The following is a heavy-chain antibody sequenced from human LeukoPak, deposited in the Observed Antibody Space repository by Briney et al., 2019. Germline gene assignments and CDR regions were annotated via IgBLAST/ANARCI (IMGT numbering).Heavy chain of an antibody. CDR2: VNRDGSST. CDR1: GFTFSSYW. D-gene: IGHD3-16*01. V-gene: IGHV3-74*01. J-gene: IGHJ4*02. Sequence: TGGSLRLSCAASGFTFSSYWMHWVRQAPGKGLVWVSRVNRDGSSTDYADSVKGRFTISRDNAKSTLFLQMNSLRAEDTAVYYCAREGAGGYDYWGQGTLVTVSS. CDR3: AREGAGGYDY.